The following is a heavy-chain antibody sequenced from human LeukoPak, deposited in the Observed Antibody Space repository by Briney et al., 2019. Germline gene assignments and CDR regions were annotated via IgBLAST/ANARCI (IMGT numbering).Heavy chain of an antibody. D-gene: IGHD3-22*01. CDR1: GFTFSSYA. CDR3: ARVAPYYDSSGPQDY. J-gene: IGHJ4*02. Sequence: PGGSLRLSCAASGFTFSSYAMHWVRQAPGKGLEGVAVISYDGSNKYYADSVKGRFTISRDNSKNTLYLQMNSLRAEDTAVYYCARVAPYYDSSGPQDYWGQGTLVTVSS. CDR2: ISYDGSNK. V-gene: IGHV3-30-3*01.